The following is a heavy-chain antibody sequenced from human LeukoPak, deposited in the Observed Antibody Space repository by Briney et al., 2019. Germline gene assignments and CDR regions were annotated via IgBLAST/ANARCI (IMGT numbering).Heavy chain of an antibody. CDR3: ARDPYSGSYGDYYYYYMDV. Sequence: GGSLRLSCVASGFTFSSYSMNWVRQAPGKGLEWVSSISSSSSYIYYADSVKGRFTISRDNAKNFLYLQMNSLRAEDTAVYYCARDPYSGSYGDYYYYYMDVWGKGTTVTISS. D-gene: IGHD1-26*01. J-gene: IGHJ6*03. CDR2: ISSSSSYI. CDR1: GFTFSSYS. V-gene: IGHV3-21*01.